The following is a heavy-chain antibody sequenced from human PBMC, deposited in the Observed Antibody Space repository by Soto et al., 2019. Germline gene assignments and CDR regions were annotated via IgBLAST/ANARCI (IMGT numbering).Heavy chain of an antibody. Sequence: SVKVSCKASGYTFTSYVFNWVRQATGQGLEWMGWMNPNSGNTGYAQKFQGRVTMTRNTSISTAYMELSSLRSEDTAVYYCARGQLSSGWYYFDYWGQGTLVTVSS. D-gene: IGHD6-19*01. CDR2: MNPNSGNT. CDR1: GYTFTSYV. V-gene: IGHV1-8*01. CDR3: ARGQLSSGWYYFDY. J-gene: IGHJ4*02.